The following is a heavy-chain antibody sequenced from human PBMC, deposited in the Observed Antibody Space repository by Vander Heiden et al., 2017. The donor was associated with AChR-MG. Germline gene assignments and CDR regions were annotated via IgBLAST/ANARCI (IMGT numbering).Heavy chain of an antibody. J-gene: IGHJ4*02. CDR3: ARSLDSFDY. V-gene: IGHV4-59*08. Sequence: QVQLQESGPALVKPSETLSLTCTVPGGSISSYYWSWIRQPPGKGLEWIGYIYYSGSTNYNPSLKSRVTISVDTSKNQFSLKLSSVTAADTAVYYCARSLDSFDYWGQGTLVTVSS. CDR2: IYYSGST. CDR1: GGSISSYY. D-gene: IGHD2-2*03.